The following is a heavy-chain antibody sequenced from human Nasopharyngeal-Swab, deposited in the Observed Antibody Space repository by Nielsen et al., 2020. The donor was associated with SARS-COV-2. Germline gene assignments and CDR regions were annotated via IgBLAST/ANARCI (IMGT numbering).Heavy chain of an antibody. J-gene: IGHJ5*02. CDR3: ARLPLGVVMTGWFDP. CDR2: IYYSGST. V-gene: IGHV4-34*01. D-gene: IGHD2-15*01. CDR1: GGSFSGYY. Sequence: SETLSLTCAVYGGSFSGYYWSWIRQPPGKGLEWIGSIYYSGSTYYNPSLKSRVTISVDTSKNQFSLKLSSVTAADTAVYYCARLPLGVVMTGWFDPWGQGTLVTVSS.